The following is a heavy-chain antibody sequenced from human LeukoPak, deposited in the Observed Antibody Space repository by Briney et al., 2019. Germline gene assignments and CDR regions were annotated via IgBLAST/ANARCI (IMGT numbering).Heavy chain of an antibody. J-gene: IGHJ3*02. CDR3: ARPPPAGYDFWSGYSVAFDI. CDR1: GFTFSSYS. Sequence: PGGSLRLSCAASGFTFSSYSMTWVRQAPGKGLEWVSYISSSGSTIYYADSVKGRFTISRDNAKNSLYLQMNSLRDEDTAVYYCARPPPAGYDFWSGYSVAFDIWGQGTMVTVSS. D-gene: IGHD3-3*01. V-gene: IGHV3-48*02. CDR2: ISSSGSTI.